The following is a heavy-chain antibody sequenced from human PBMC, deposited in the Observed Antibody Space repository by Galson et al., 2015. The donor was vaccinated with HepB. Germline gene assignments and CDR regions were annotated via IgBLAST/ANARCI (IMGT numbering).Heavy chain of an antibody. V-gene: IGHV1-2*04. J-gene: IGHJ4*02. CDR3: ARDPDLYDSSGPPYYFDY. CDR1: GYTFTGYY. D-gene: IGHD3-22*01. CDR2: INPNSGGT. Sequence: SVKVSCKASGYTFTGYYMHWVRQAPGQGLEWMGWINPNSGGTNYAQKFQGWVTMTRDTSISTAYMELSRLRSDDTAVYYCARDPDLYDSSGPPYYFDYWGQGTLVTVSS.